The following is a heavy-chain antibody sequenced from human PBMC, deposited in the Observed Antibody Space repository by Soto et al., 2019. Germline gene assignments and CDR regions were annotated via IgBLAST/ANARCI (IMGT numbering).Heavy chain of an antibody. CDR1: GGSLTGYY. J-gene: IGHJ4*02. CDR2: LNHGGSP. D-gene: IGHD3-10*01. CDR3: ARGYLFLGFDS. Sequence: QVQLQQWGAGLLKPSETLSLTCAVFGGSLTGYYWGWIRQPPGKGLEWIGQLNHGGSPNYNPSLRIRVTISLDTSKNQFSLRLTSVTVADTAVYYCARGYLFLGFDSWGQGALVTVSS. V-gene: IGHV4-34*01.